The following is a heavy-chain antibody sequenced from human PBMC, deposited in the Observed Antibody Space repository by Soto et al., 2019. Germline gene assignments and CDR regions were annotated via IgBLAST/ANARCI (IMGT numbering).Heavy chain of an antibody. Sequence: SETLSLTCVVSGGSISSGGYYWSWIRQHPGKGLEWIGYIYYSGSTNYNPSLKSRVTISVDTSKNQFSLKLSSVTAADTAVYYCARLRPEPSLYDYVWGSYRYNDYWGQGTLVTVSS. CDR1: GGSISSGGYY. V-gene: IGHV4-61*08. D-gene: IGHD3-16*02. J-gene: IGHJ4*02. CDR3: ARLRPEPSLYDYVWGSYRYNDY. CDR2: IYYSGST.